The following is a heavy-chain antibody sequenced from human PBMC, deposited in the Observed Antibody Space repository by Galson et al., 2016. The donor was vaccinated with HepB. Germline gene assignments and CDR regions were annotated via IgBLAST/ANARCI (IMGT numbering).Heavy chain of an antibody. CDR3: VQGSPAPAV. J-gene: IGHJ6*03. Sequence: SLRLSCAASGFTFNNYGMTWVRQAPGKGLEVVSSISRSGDSTDYADSVKGRFTISRDNFKNTLSLQMNSLRAEDTSVYYFVQGSPAPAVWGKGTTV. CDR1: GFTFNNYG. V-gene: IGHV3-23*01. D-gene: IGHD1-26*01. CDR2: ISRSGDST.